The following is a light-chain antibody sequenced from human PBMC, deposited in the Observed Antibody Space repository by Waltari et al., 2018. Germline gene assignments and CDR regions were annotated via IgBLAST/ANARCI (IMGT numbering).Light chain of an antibody. CDR3: LQARQTPYT. CDR2: LGS. CDR1: QSLRHSNGYYY. Sequence: EIVLTQSPLSLPVSPGEPASISCRSSQSLRHSNGYYYLDWYLQKPGQSPQLLMYLGSSRASGVSDRFSGSGSGIDFILHISRVEAEDVGIYYCLQARQTPYTFGPGTKLEIK. V-gene: IGKV2-28*01. J-gene: IGKJ2*01.